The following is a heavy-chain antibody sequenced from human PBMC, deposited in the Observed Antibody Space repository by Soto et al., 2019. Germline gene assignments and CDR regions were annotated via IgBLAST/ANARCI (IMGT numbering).Heavy chain of an antibody. CDR1: GFSFNTYT. J-gene: IGHJ4*02. CDR3: AGGRHGYKKVDY. D-gene: IGHD5-12*01. Sequence: GGSLRLSCAASGFSFNTYTMNWVRQAPGKGLEWVSSISPTSTYIHYADSMKGRFTISRDNAKNSLYLQMNSLRAEDTAVYYCAGGRHGYKKVDYWGQGTLVTVSS. CDR2: ISPTSTYI. V-gene: IGHV3-21*01.